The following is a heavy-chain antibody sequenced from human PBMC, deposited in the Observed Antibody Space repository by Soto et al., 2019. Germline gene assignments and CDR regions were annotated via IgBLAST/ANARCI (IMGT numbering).Heavy chain of an antibody. D-gene: IGHD3-3*01. V-gene: IGHV3-23*01. J-gene: IGHJ3*02. Sequence: GGSLRLSCAASGFTFSSYAMSWVRQAPGKGLEWVSAISGSGGSTYYADSVKGRFTISRDNSKNTLYLQMNSLRAEDTAVYYCAKGLRFLEWLTYSNAFDIWGQGTMVTVSS. CDR1: GFTFSSYA. CDR2: ISGSGGST. CDR3: AKGLRFLEWLTYSNAFDI.